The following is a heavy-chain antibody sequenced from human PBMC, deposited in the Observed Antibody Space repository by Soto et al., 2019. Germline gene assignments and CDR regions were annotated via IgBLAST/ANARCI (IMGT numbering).Heavy chain of an antibody. CDR3: AKDRLLYGRRGGYFDY. CDR1: GFTFSSYA. J-gene: IGHJ4*02. V-gene: IGHV3-23*01. Sequence: EVQLLESGGGLVQPGGSLRLSCAASGFTFSSYAMSWVRQAPGTGLEWVSAISGSGGSTYYADSVKGRFTISRDNSQNTLYLQMNSMRAYDTAVYYWAKDRLLYGRRGGYFDYWGQGTLVTVYS. D-gene: IGHD3-10*02. CDR2: ISGSGGST.